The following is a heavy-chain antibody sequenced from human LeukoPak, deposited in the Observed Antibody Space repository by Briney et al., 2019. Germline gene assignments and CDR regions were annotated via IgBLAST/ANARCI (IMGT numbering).Heavy chain of an antibody. CDR3: ARDKGGSYGVFDY. V-gene: IGHV3-30-3*01. Sequence: PGRSLRLSCAASGFTFSSYAMHWVRQAPGKGLEWVAVISYDGSNKYYADSAKGRFTISRDNSKNTLYLQMNSLRAEDTAVYYCARDKGGSYGVFDYWGQGTLVTISS. J-gene: IGHJ4*02. D-gene: IGHD1-26*01. CDR1: GFTFSSYA. CDR2: ISYDGSNK.